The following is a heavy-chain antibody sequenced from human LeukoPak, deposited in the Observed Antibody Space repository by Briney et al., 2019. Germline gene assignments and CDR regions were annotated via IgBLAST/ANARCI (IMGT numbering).Heavy chain of an antibody. J-gene: IGHJ4*02. CDR3: ARGTHYFDY. CDR2: VYESGTT. V-gene: IGHV4-39*01. Sequence: SSETLSLTCTVSGGSISSSNEYWGWLRQPPGRGLEWIGSVYESGTTHYHPSLKSRASISVDTSKNQFSLNLSSVTAADTAVYYWARGTHYFDYWGQGTLVTDSS. CDR1: GGSISSSNEY.